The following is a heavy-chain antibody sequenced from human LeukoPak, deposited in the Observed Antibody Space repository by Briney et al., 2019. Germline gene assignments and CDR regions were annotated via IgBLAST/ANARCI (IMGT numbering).Heavy chain of an antibody. CDR3: ARDGVLLWFGESPDY. Sequence: GGSLRLSCAASGFTFSSYAMHWVRQAPGKGLEWVAVISYDGSNKYYADSVKGRFTISRDNSKNTLYLQMNSLRAEDTAVYYCARDGVLLWFGESPDYWGQGTLVTVSS. V-gene: IGHV3-30-3*01. D-gene: IGHD3-10*01. CDR1: GFTFSSYA. J-gene: IGHJ4*02. CDR2: ISYDGSNK.